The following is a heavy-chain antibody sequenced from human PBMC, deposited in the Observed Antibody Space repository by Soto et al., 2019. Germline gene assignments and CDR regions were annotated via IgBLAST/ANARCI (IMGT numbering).Heavy chain of an antibody. V-gene: IGHV3-15*01. J-gene: IGHJ6*03. CDR3: TTRTPGYCSSTSCYDSFYYYYYMDV. Sequence: GGSLRLSCAASGFTFSNAWMSWVRQAPGKGLEWVGRIKSKTDGGTTDYAAPVKGRFTISRDDSKNTLYLQMNSLKTEDTAVYYCTTRTPGYCSSTSCYDSFYYYYYMDVWGKGTTVTVSS. CDR2: IKSKTDGGTT. D-gene: IGHD2-2*01. CDR1: GFTFSNAW.